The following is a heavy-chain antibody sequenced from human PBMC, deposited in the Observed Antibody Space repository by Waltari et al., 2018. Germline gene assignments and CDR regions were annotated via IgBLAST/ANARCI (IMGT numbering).Heavy chain of an antibody. CDR2: INSDGSST. CDR3: ARDRGDSSGYYHWFDP. CDR1: GFTFSSYW. V-gene: IGHV3-74*01. Sequence: EVQLVESGGGLVQPGGSLSLSCAASGFTFSSYWMHWVRQAPGKGLVWVSRINSDGSSTSYADSVKGRFTISRDNAKNTLYLQMNSLRAEDTAVYYCARDRGDSSGYYHWFDPWGQGTLVTVSS. J-gene: IGHJ5*02. D-gene: IGHD3-22*01.